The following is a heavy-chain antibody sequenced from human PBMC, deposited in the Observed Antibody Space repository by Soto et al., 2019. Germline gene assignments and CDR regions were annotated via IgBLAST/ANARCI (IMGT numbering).Heavy chain of an antibody. Sequence: QVQLVESGGGVVQPGRSLRLSCAASGFTFSSFAMHWVRQAPGKGLEWLSVISSDVVNYYYAESVKGRFTISRDNSKNTLYRQMNSLRNEDTVVYYCAGGGAWTPEGLGYWGQGTLVTVSS. CDR1: GFTFSSFA. CDR3: AGGGAWTPEGLGY. D-gene: IGHD2-15*01. CDR2: ISSDVVNY. J-gene: IGHJ4*02. V-gene: IGHV3-30-3*01.